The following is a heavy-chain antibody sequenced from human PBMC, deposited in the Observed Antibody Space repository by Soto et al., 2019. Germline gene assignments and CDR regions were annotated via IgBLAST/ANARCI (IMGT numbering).Heavy chain of an antibody. J-gene: IGHJ6*02. CDR3: ARGGSCTSTSCYDYYYSGLDV. D-gene: IGHD2-2*01. V-gene: IGHV3-74*01. Sequence: LRLSCAASGFTFSSYWMHWVRQAPEKGLEWVSRINSDGSSTSYADSVKGRFNISRDNAKNTLFLQMNSLRAEDTAIYYCARGGSCTSTSCYDYYYSGLDVWGQGTTVTVSS. CDR1: GFTFSSYW. CDR2: INSDGSST.